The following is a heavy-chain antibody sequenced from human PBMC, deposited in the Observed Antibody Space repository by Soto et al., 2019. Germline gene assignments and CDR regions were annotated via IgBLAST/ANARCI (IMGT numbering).Heavy chain of an antibody. Sequence: EVQLVESGGGLVQPGGSLRLSCAASGFTFSSYSIHWVRQAPEKGLEWVSYIGTSTSTTYYADSVKGRFTISRDNAKNSLFLQMSSLRAEDTAVYYCARALQTYTSGPLGFWGQGTRVTVSS. D-gene: IGHD6-19*01. CDR1: GFTFSSYS. CDR2: IGTSTSTT. J-gene: IGHJ4*02. CDR3: ARALQTYTSGPLGF. V-gene: IGHV3-48*01.